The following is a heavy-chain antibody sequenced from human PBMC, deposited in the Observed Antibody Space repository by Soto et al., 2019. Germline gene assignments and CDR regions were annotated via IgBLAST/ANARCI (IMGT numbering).Heavy chain of an antibody. J-gene: IGHJ4*02. CDR2: ISGSGGST. CDR1: GFTFSSYA. D-gene: IGHD5-18*01. CDR3: AKDPNRGYSYGRDY. Sequence: EVQLLESGGGLVQPGGSLRLSCAASGFTFSSYAMSWVRQAPGKGLEWVSAISGSGGSTYYADSVKGRFTISRDNSKNTLYLQMNSLRAEETAVYYCAKDPNRGYSYGRDYWGQGTLVTVSS. V-gene: IGHV3-23*01.